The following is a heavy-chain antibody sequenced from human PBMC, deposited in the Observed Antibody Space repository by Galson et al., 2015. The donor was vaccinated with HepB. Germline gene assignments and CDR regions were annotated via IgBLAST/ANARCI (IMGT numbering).Heavy chain of an antibody. V-gene: IGHV5-51*01. Sequence: QSGAEVKKPGESLKISCKGSGYTFTNYWIGWVRLMPGKGLECLGIIYPGDSETRYSPSFQDQVTISADKSISTAYLQWSSLKASDTAMYYCARLGNELYHYYGMDVWGQGTTVTVSS. D-gene: IGHD7-27*01. CDR3: ARLGNELYHYYGMDV. CDR2: IYPGDSET. J-gene: IGHJ6*02. CDR1: GYTFTNYW.